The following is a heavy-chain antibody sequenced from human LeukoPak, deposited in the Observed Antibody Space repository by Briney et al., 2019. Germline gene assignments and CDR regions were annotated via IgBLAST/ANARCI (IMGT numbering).Heavy chain of an antibody. CDR1: GFTFSSYA. CDR3: AKSYSSSSFYYYYMDV. J-gene: IGHJ6*03. V-gene: IGHV3-23*01. D-gene: IGHD6-6*01. CDR2: ISGSGGST. Sequence: GGSLRLSCAASGFTFSSYAMSWVRQAPGKGLEWVSAISGSGGSTYYADSVKGRFTISRGNSKNTLYLQMNSLRAEDTAVYYCAKSYSSSSFYYYYMDVWGKGTTLTVSS.